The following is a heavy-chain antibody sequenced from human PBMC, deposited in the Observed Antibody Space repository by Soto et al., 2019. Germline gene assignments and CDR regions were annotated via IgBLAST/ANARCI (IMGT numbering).Heavy chain of an antibody. CDR3: ARDSGIITGSWYFDI. J-gene: IGHJ2*01. Sequence: GASVKVSCKTYGYTFSNYFLHWVRQAPGQGPEWMGFVNPKRGGTEYAQKFQGRVTMTRDTSINPVYLDLSRLTSDDTAIYYCARDSGIITGSWYFDILGRDTLV. CDR2: VNPKRGGT. V-gene: IGHV1-2*02. CDR1: GYTFSNYF. D-gene: IGHD3-22*01.